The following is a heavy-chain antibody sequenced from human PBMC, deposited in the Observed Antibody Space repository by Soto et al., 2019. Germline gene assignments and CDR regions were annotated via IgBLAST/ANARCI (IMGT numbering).Heavy chain of an antibody. J-gene: IGHJ3*02. Sequence: CKASGGTFSSYTISWVRQAPGQGLEWMGRIIPILGIANYAQKFQGRVTITADKSTSTAYMELSSLRSGDTAVYYCARGGDYAGPDDAFDIWGQGTMVTVSS. V-gene: IGHV1-69*02. CDR2: IIPILGIA. D-gene: IGHD4-17*01. CDR1: GGTFSSYT. CDR3: ARGGDYAGPDDAFDI.